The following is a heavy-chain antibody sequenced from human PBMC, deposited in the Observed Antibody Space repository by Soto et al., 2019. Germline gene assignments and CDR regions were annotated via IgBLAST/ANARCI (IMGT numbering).Heavy chain of an antibody. CDR2: MSFDGTTK. CDR1: GFTFSNFA. D-gene: IGHD2-2*01. V-gene: IGHV3-30-3*01. CDR3: ARDNEYALDV. Sequence: PGGSLRLSCAASGFTFSNFAMHWFRQALGKGLEWVAVMSFDGTTKFDADSVKGRFTISRDNSQNTLYLQLNSLRDEDTAVYYCARDNEYALDVWGQGTTVTVSS. J-gene: IGHJ6*02.